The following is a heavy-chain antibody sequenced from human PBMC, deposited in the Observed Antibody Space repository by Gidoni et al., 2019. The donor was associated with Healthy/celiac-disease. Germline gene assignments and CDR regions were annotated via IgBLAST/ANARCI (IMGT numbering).Heavy chain of an antibody. Sequence: EVQLVESGGGLVQPGRSLRLSCAASGFTFHDYAMHWVRQAPGKGLEWVSGISWNSGSKDYADSVKGRFTISRDNAKDSLYLQMNSLRGEDTALYYCAKGAPYGDYTDYHYYGMDVWGQGTTVTVSS. CDR1: GFTFHDYA. D-gene: IGHD4-17*01. CDR2: ISWNSGSK. CDR3: AKGAPYGDYTDYHYYGMDV. J-gene: IGHJ6*02. V-gene: IGHV3-9*01.